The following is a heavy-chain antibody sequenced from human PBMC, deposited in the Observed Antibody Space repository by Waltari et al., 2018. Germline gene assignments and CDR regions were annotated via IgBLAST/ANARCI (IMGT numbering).Heavy chain of an antibody. V-gene: IGHV3-30*03. D-gene: IGHD1-1*01. J-gene: IGHJ3*02. Sequence: QVQLVESGGGVVQPGRSLRLSCAASGFTLSSYGMHWVRQAPGKGLEWVAVISYDGSKKCYEDSVKGRFTISRDNSKNTLYLQMNSLRAEDTAVYYCARALRTTGTTAGACDIWGQGTMVTVSS. CDR2: ISYDGSKK. CDR1: GFTLSSYG. CDR3: ARALRTTGTTAGACDI.